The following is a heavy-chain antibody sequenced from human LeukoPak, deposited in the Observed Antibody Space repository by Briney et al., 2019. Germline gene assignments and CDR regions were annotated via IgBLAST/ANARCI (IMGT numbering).Heavy chain of an antibody. CDR2: IIPILGLA. V-gene: IGHV1-69*04. D-gene: IGHD2-21*02. J-gene: IGHJ4*02. Sequence: GAAAKVFCKGSGGTFSSYAISWVRQATGQGLERMGRIIPILGLANYAQKFQGRVTITADKSTSTAYMELSSLRSEVTAVYYCARVSLWVTHLYDYWGRGTLVTVSS. CDR1: GGTFSSYA. CDR3: ARVSLWVTHLYDY.